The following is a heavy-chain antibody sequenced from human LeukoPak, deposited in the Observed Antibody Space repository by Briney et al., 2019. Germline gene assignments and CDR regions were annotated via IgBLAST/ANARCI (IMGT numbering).Heavy chain of an antibody. CDR2: IYTSGST. J-gene: IGHJ2*01. CDR3: AGHGFYDSFSYFDL. D-gene: IGHD3-22*01. Sequence: SETLSLTCTVSGGSISSYYWSWIRQPAGKGLEWIGRIYTSGSTNYNPSLKSRVTISVDTSKNQFSLKLSSVTAADTAVYYCAGHGFYDSFSYFDLWGRGTLVTVSS. CDR1: GGSISSYY. V-gene: IGHV4-4*07.